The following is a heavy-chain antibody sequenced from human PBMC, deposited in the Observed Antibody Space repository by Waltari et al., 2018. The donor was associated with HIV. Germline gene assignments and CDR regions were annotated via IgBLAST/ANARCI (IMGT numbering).Heavy chain of an antibody. CDR1: GFRLSSYE. V-gene: IGHV3-48*03. CDR2: ISNSGSPI. Sequence: EVQLVESGGGLVQPGGSLRLSCAASGFRLSSYEMNWVRQAPGKGLEWSSYISNSGSPIYYAGSVRGRFTISRDSDKNSLFLQMNSLRVEDTAVYYCARGWFDSWGQGTMVTVSS. J-gene: IGHJ5*01. CDR3: ARGWFDS.